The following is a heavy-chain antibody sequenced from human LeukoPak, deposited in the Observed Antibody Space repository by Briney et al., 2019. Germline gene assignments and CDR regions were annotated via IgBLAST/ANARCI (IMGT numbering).Heavy chain of an antibody. V-gene: IGHV4-59*12. CDR2: IYYSGST. Sequence: SETLSLTCTVSGGSISSYYWSWIRQPPGKGLEWIGYIYYSGSTNYNPSLKSRVTISVDTSKNQLSLKLSSVTAADTAVYYCARENCSGGSCYSIYYYYYMDVWGKGTTVTVSS. D-gene: IGHD2-15*01. CDR1: GGSISSYY. CDR3: ARENCSGGSCYSIYYYYYMDV. J-gene: IGHJ6*03.